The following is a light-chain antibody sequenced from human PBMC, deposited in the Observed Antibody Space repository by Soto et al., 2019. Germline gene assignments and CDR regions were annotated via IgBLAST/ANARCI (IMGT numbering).Light chain of an antibody. Sequence: QSVLTQPPSASGTPGQRVTISCSGSSSNIGSNYVYWYQQLPGTAPKLLIYRTNQRPSGVPDRFPGSKSGTSASLAISGLRSEDEADYYCAAWDDSRSGPVFGGGTKLTVL. CDR2: RTN. J-gene: IGLJ2*01. V-gene: IGLV1-47*01. CDR3: AAWDDSRSGPV. CDR1: SSNIGSNY.